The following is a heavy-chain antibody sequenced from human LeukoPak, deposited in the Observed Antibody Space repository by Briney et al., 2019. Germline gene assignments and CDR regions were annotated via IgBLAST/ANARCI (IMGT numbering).Heavy chain of an antibody. J-gene: IGHJ6*03. CDR2: IDPEDGES. CDR1: GYTLRELS. CDR3: ATGHCNTSSCYYYYMDV. Sequence: ASVKVSCKVSGYTLRELSMHWVRQARAKGLQWMGVIDPEDGESIIAQKFQGRLTMTEDTSTDTAYMELSSLTSEDTAMYYCATGHCNTSSCYYYYMDVWGKGTTVTVSS. D-gene: IGHD2/OR15-2a*01. V-gene: IGHV1-24*01.